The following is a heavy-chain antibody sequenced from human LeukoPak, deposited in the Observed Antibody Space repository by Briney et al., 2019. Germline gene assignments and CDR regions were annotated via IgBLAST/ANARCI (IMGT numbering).Heavy chain of an antibody. CDR3: ARGRSVAAREGIDY. CDR1: GYTFTSYG. V-gene: IGHV1-18*01. CDR2: ISAYNGNT. D-gene: IGHD6-6*01. Sequence: ASVKVSCKASGYTFTSYGISWVRQAPGQGLEWMGWISAYNGNTNYALKLQGRVTMTTDTSTSTAYMELRSLRSDDTAVYYCARGRSVAAREGIDYWGQGTLVTVSS. J-gene: IGHJ4*02.